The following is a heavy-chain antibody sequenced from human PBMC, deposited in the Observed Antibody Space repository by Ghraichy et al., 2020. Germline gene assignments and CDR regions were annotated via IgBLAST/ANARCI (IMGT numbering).Heavy chain of an antibody. D-gene: IGHD2/OR15-2a*01. Sequence: LSLTCVASGFTFTSHAMTWVRQAPGKGLEWVSSISASGATPYYGPSASGRFTISKDNSKNTVYLQLNSLRAEDTAIYFCAKGSTSAKDYYGMDVWGQGTTVTGS. CDR2: ISASGATP. V-gene: IGHV3-23*01. CDR1: GFTFTSHA. CDR3: AKGSTSAKDYYGMDV. J-gene: IGHJ6*02.